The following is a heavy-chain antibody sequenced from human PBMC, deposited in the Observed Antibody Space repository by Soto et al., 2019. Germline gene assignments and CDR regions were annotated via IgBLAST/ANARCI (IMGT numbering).Heavy chain of an antibody. D-gene: IGHD3-9*01. CDR3: ARRHDILTGSDAYDV. J-gene: IGHJ3*01. Sequence: QVHLQESGPGLVKPSQTLSLTCTVSGGSLSTDGYYWTWIRQRPGKGLEWLGDFYSSGGTYYNPSLKSRISLSPDTSENQFYLTMSSVTAADTAMYYCARRHDILTGSDAYDVWGQGTLVTVSS. CDR1: GGSLSTDGYY. V-gene: IGHV4-31*03. CDR2: FYSSGGT.